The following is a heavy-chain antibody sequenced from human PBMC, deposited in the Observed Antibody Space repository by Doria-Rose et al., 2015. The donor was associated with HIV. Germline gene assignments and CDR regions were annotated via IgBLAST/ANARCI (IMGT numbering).Heavy chain of an antibody. CDR1: GVSLSSPGMG. V-gene: IGHV2-26*01. D-gene: IGHD6-13*01. J-gene: IGHJ4*02. CDR3: ARIKSSRWYHKYYFDF. CDR2: TFSDDER. Sequence: QVTLKESGPVLVKPTETLTLTCTVSGVSLSSPGMGVSWIRQPPGKALEWLANTFSDDERSYKTSLKSRLTISRGTSKSQVVLTMTDMDPVDTVTYYCARIKSSRWYHKYYFDFWGQGTLVIVSA.